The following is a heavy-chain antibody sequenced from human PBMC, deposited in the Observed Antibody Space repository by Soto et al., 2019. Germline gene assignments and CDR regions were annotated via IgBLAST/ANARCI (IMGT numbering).Heavy chain of an antibody. CDR1: GFTFSSGA. V-gene: IGHV3-23*01. J-gene: IGHJ4*02. CDR2: ISGSGGST. D-gene: IGHD3-22*01. CDR3: AKDDDTSSHFSLLDF. Sequence: EVQLLESGGGLVQPGGSLRLSCAASGFTFSSGAMSWVRQAPGKGLEWVSSISGSGGSTSYADSVKGRFTISRDNSKNTLDLHMNSLRAEDTAVYFCAKDDDTSSHFSLLDFRGQGTLVTVSS.